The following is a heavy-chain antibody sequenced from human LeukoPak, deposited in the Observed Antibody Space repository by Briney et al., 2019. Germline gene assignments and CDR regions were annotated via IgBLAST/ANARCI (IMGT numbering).Heavy chain of an antibody. CDR3: VRDLNREDFDY. D-gene: IGHD1-14*01. V-gene: IGHV3-33*01. J-gene: IGHJ4*02. CDR2: IWLDGSAT. Sequence: GKSLRLSCAASGFVFSNYDMHWVRQAPGKGLEWVAIIWLDGSATYYGDSVKGRFTVSRDNSNNTLYLQMNSLRVEDTAVYYCVRDLNREDFDYWGQGTLVAVSS. CDR1: GFVFSNYD.